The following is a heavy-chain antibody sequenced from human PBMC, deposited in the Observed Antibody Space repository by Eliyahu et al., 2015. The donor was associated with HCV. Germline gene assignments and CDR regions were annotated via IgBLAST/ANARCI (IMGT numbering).Heavy chain of an antibody. D-gene: IGHD3-3*01. Sequence: QVQLQQWGAGLLKPSETLSLTCAXXGGSFXXYYWSWIRQPPGKGLEWIGEINHSGSTNYNPSLKSRVTISVDTSKNQFSLKLSSVTAADTAVYYCARGRGRTISYYYYGMDVWGQGTTVTVSS. CDR3: ARGRGRTISYYYYGMDV. V-gene: IGHV4-34*01. CDR2: INHSGST. J-gene: IGHJ6*02. CDR1: GGSFXXYY.